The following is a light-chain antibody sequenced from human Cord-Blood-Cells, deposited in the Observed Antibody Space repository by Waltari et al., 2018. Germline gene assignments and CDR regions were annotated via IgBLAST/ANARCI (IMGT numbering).Light chain of an antibody. CDR3: CSYAGSSTYVV. J-gene: IGLJ2*01. CDR1: SSDVGGYNL. Sequence: QSALTQPASVSGSPGQSITISCTGTSSDVGGYNLFSCYQQHPGKAPKLMIYEGSKRPSGVSNRFSGSKSGNTASLTISGLQAEDEADYYCCSYAGSSTYVVFGGGTKLTVL. CDR2: EGS. V-gene: IGLV2-23*01.